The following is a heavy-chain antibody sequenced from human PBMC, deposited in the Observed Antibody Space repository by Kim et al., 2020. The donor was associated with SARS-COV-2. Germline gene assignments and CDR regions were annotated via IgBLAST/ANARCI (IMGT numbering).Heavy chain of an antibody. CDR2: INHSGST. CDR1: GGSFSGYY. J-gene: IGHJ6*02. V-gene: IGHV4-34*01. D-gene: IGHD3-10*01. CDR3: ARVRGFQGVLNYYYDGMDV. Sequence: SETLSLTCAVYGGSFSGYYWSWIRQPPGKGLEWIGEINHSGSTNYNPSLKSRVTISVDTSKNQFSLKLSSVTAADTAVYYWARVRGFQGVLNYYYDGMDVWGQGTTVSVSS.